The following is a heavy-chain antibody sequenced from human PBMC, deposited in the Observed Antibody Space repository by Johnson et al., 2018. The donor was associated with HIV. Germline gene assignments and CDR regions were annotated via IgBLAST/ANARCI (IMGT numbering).Heavy chain of an antibody. Sequence: VQLVESGGGLVQPGGSLRLSCAASGFTFNNYAMSWVRQAPGKGLEWVSVISGSGCSTYYADSVKGRFTISRDNSKNTLHLQMNSLRAEDTAVYYCAKDQGNFRFAFDIWGQGTLVTVSS. CDR1: GFTFNNYA. D-gene: IGHD1-7*01. CDR3: AKDQGNFRFAFDI. V-gene: IGHV3-23*04. CDR2: ISGSGCST. J-gene: IGHJ3*02.